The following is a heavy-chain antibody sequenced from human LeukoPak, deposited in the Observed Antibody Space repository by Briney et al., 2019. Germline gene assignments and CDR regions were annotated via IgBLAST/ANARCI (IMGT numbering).Heavy chain of an antibody. CDR3: ARSNFWSFDY. D-gene: IGHD1-1*01. CDR2: IKPDGGEK. J-gene: IGHJ4*02. CDR1: GFTLSNHW. V-gene: IGHV3-7*04. Sequence: GGSLRLSCADSGFTLSNHWTSGVPRAPGKGLEWVAIIKPDGGEKSYVDSVKGRFTISRDNAKNSLYLQMNSLRAEDTAVYYCARSNFWSFDYWGQGTLVTVSS.